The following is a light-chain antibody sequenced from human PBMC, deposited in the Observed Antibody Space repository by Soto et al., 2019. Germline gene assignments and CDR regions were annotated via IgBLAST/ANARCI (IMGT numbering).Light chain of an antibody. CDR1: SSDVGGYNY. J-gene: IGLJ2*01. V-gene: IGLV2-11*01. Sequence: QSALTQPRSVSGSPGQSVTISWTGTSSDVGGYNYVSWYQQHPGKAPKLMIYDVSKRPSGVPDRFSGSKSGNTASLTISGLQAEDEADYYCCSYAGSYTSYVVFGGGTKLTVL. CDR3: CSYAGSYTSYVV. CDR2: DVS.